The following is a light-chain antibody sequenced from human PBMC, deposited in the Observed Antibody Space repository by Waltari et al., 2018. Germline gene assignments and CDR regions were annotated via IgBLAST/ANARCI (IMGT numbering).Light chain of an antibody. V-gene: IGLV4-69*01. CDR2: VNSDGSH. CDR1: SGHSSNI. Sequence: QLVLTQSPSASASLGASVTLTCTLSSGHSSNIIARLQQQPGKGPRYLMQVNSDGSHRKGDEIPDRFAGSSSGAERYLTISSRQAEDEADYYCETGGHGTWVFGGGTKLTVL. J-gene: IGLJ3*02. CDR3: ETGGHGTWV.